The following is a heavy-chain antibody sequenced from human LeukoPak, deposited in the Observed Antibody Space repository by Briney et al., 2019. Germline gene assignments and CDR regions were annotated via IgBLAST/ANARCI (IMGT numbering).Heavy chain of an antibody. J-gene: IGHJ4*02. D-gene: IGHD3-3*02. CDR2: ISSNGGST. CDR1: GFSFSSYA. CDR3: ATAPVHYYFDH. V-gene: IGHV3-64*01. Sequence: GGSLRLSCAASGFSFSSYAMHWVRQAPGKGLEYVSAISSNGGSTYYANSVKGRFTISRDNSKNTLYLQMGSLRAEDVAVYYGATAPVHYYFDHWGQGPRLTV.